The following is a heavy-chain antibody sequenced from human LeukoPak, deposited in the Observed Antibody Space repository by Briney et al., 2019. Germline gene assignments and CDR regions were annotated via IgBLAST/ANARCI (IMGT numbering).Heavy chain of an antibody. V-gene: IGHV1-69*13. D-gene: IGHD6-19*01. J-gene: IGHJ5*01. CDR3: AKGGSYTTGWYADS. Sequence: ASVKVSCKAPGGSFSNYDIAWVRQAPGQGLEWMGGIIPAFGRADYAEKFRDRITITADETTSTAYMELRSLTSEDTAVYYCAKGGSYTTGWYADSWGQGTQVAVSS. CDR2: IIPAFGRA. CDR1: GGSFSNYD.